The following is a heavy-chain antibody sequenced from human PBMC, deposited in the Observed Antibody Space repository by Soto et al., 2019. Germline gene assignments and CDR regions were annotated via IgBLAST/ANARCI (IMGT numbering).Heavy chain of an antibody. Sequence: QVQLQVSGPGLVKPSETLSLTCTVSGDSISAYSWSWVRQPPGKGLEWIGNIHYNGNTKYNPSLKSRVTMSLDTSKNQFSLRLISVTAADTAKYFCAREGNLGRWLQPLDFWGKGTLVTVSS. J-gene: IGHJ4*02. CDR2: IHYNGNT. CDR3: AREGNLGRWLQPLDF. D-gene: IGHD5-12*01. V-gene: IGHV4-59*01. CDR1: GDSISAYS.